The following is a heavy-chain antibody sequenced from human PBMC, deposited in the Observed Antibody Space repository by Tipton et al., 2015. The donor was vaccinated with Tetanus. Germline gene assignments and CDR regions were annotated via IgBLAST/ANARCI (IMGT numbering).Heavy chain of an antibody. CDR2: IYSGGST. D-gene: IGHD3-16*01. V-gene: IGHV3-53*01. Sequence: SLRLSCAASGFTVSSNYMSWVRQAPGKGLEWVSVIYSGGSTYYADSVKGRFTISRDNSKNTLYLQMNSLRAEDTAVYYCARVTLHVSVTLFFVLWGRVSLVSVSS. CDR3: ARVTLHVSVTLFFVL. J-gene: IGHJ2*01. CDR1: GFTVSSNY.